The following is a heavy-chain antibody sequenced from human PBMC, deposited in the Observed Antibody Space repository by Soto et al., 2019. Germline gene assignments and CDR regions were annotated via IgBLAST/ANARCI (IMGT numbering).Heavy chain of an antibody. D-gene: IGHD2-2*01. CDR3: ARLHRRDPQYAMDV. CDR1: GFTFTDYS. J-gene: IGHJ6*02. Sequence: QVQLVQSGAEVKKPGASVKVSCKASGFTFTDYSMHWVRQASGQGLAWLGGLNCNTAGTSVARRFQGCHTVTRDTSITTAHTELNSLKSDDKAVYYCARLHRRDPQYAMDVSGQGTTVIVSS. V-gene: IGHV1-2*04. CDR2: LNCNTAGT.